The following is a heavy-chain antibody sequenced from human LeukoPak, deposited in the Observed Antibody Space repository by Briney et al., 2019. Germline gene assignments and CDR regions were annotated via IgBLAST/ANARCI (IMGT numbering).Heavy chain of an antibody. V-gene: IGHV3-23*01. Sequence: GGSLRLSCAASGFTFSNYAMSWVRQAPGKGLEWVSAISGSASSTYHADSVKGRFTISRDNSKNTLYLQMNSLRADDTAVYYCARYCSSTSCHDAFDIWGQGTMVTVSS. D-gene: IGHD2-2*01. J-gene: IGHJ3*02. CDR1: GFTFSNYA. CDR3: ARYCSSTSCHDAFDI. CDR2: ISGSASST.